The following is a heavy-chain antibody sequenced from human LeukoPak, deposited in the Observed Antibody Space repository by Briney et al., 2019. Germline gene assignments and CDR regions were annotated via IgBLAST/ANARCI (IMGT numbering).Heavy chain of an antibody. CDR2: IPYDGSDE. J-gene: IGHJ6*03. D-gene: IGHD2-2*02. V-gene: IGHV3-30*02. CDR1: GFTFSSYG. Sequence: PGGSLRLSCAASGFTFSSYGMHWVRQAPGKGLEWVTFIPYDGSDEYYPDSVKGRFTISRDNSKNTLYLQMNSLRAEDTAVYYCAKGHCSSTSCYTKYYYYMDVWGKGTTVTVSS. CDR3: AKGHCSSTSCYTKYYYYMDV.